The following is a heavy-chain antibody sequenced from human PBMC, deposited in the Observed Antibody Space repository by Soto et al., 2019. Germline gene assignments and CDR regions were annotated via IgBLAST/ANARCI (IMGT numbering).Heavy chain of an antibody. CDR2: INPNSGGT. J-gene: IGHJ3*02. D-gene: IGHD3-22*01. V-gene: IGHV1-2*02. CDR1: GYTFTGYY. CDR3: ARSFSEYYDSSGYYAFDI. Sequence: ASVKDSCKASGYTFTGYYMHWVRQAPGQGLEWMGWINPNSGGTNYAQKFQGRVTMTRDTSISTAYMELSRLRSDDTAVYYCARSFSEYYDSSGYYAFDIWGQGTMVTVSS.